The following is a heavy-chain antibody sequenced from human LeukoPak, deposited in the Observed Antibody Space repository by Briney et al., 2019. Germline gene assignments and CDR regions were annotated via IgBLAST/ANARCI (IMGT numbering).Heavy chain of an antibody. V-gene: IGHV4-39*01. Sequence: PSETLSLTCTVSAGSISSSSYYWGWIRQPPGKGLEWIGSIYYSGSTYYNPSLKSRVTISVDTSKNQFSLKLSSVTAADTAVYYCARLGSTGYYDSSGSRRAALDYRGQGTLVTVSS. CDR3: ARLGSTGYYDSSGSRRAALDY. CDR1: AGSISSSSYY. CDR2: IYYSGST. J-gene: IGHJ4*02. D-gene: IGHD3-22*01.